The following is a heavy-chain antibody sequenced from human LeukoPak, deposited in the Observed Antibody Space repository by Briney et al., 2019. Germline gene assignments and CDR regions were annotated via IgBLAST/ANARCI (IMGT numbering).Heavy chain of an antibody. D-gene: IGHD6-13*01. CDR3: TKVLGSGWLADCYSYGMDV. J-gene: IGHJ6*02. V-gene: IGHV3-30*18. CDR1: GYTLSDYA. CDR2: ISYDGRIK. Sequence: PGSALRLPCAASGYTLSDYAVQGVRQAAGKGLEGVAVISYDGRIKYYADSMKDRFTISRDNFKNTVYLQMNSLRPEDTALYYCTKVLGSGWLADCYSYGMDVWGQGTTVTVSS.